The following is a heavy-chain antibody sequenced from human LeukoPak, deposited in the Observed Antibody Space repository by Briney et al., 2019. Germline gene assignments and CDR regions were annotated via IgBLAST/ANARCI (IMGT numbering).Heavy chain of an antibody. D-gene: IGHD3-3*01. J-gene: IGHJ6*03. CDR3: ARIRPTYYDFWSGYSPGYYYMDV. CDR1: GYTFTSYG. V-gene: IGHV1-18*01. CDR2: ISAYNGNT. Sequence: ASVKVSCKASGYTFTSYGISWVRQAPGQGLEWMGWISAYNGNTDYAQKLQGRVTMTTDTSTSTAYMELRSLRSDDTAVYYCARIRPTYYDFWSGYSPGYYYMDVWGKGTTVTVSS.